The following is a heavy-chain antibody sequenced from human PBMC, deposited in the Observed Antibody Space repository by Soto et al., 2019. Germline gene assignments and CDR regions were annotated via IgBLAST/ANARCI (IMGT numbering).Heavy chain of an antibody. V-gene: IGHV1-46*03. Sequence: ASVKVSCKASGYTFTSYYMHWVRQAPGQGLEWMGIINPSGGSTSYAQKFQGRVTMTRDTSTSTVYMELSSLRSEDTAVYYCARAGPSPRGGGYYYYFKDVWGKGTTVTVSS. CDR2: INPSGGST. D-gene: IGHD3-16*01. CDR1: GYTFTSYY. CDR3: ARAGPSPRGGGYYYYFKDV. J-gene: IGHJ6*03.